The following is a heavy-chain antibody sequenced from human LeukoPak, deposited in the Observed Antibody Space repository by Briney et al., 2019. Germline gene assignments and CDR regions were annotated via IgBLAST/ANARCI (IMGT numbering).Heavy chain of an antibody. CDR2: TYYRSKWYN. Sequence: SQTLSLTCAISGDSVSSNSAAWNWIRQSPSRGLEWLGRTYYRSKWYNDYAVSVKSRITINPDTSKNQFSLQLNSVTPEDTAVYYCARDAEERSRLMDYYYGMDVWGQGTTVTVSS. CDR1: GDSVSSNSAA. J-gene: IGHJ6*02. D-gene: IGHD1-1*01. V-gene: IGHV6-1*01. CDR3: ARDAEERSRLMDYYYGMDV.